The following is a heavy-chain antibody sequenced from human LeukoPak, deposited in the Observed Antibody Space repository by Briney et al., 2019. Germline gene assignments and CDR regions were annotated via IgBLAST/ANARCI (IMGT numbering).Heavy chain of an antibody. CDR1: GFTFKLYW. V-gene: IGHV3-23*01. Sequence: GGSLRLSCAASGFTFKLYWMHWVRQVPGKRPVWVSGISGSGGSTYYADSVKGRFTISRDNSKNTLYVQMNSLRAEDTAVYYCARGSTVTTTPFDYWGQGTLVTVSS. J-gene: IGHJ4*02. CDR2: ISGSGGST. CDR3: ARGSTVTTTPFDY. D-gene: IGHD4-17*01.